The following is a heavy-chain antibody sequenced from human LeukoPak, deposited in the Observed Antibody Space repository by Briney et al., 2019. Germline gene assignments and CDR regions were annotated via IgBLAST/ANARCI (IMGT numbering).Heavy chain of an antibody. D-gene: IGHD6-13*01. V-gene: IGHV3-48*03. J-gene: IGHJ4*02. CDR1: GFTFSYYE. Sequence: PGGSLRLSCAASGFTFSYYEMNCVRQAPGKGLEWVSYISNSGATIYYADSVKGRFTISRDNAKSSLFLQMNSLRAEDTGVYYCARATFSSSGHSYWGQGTLVTVSS. CDR3: ARATFSSSGHSY. CDR2: ISNSGATI.